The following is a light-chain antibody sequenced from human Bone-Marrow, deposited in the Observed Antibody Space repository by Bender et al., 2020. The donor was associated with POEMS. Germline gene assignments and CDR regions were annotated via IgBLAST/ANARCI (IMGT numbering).Light chain of an antibody. CDR3: QSWDSSDLV. V-gene: IGLV3-1*01. Sequence: SSALSQPPSVSVSPGQTAIITCSGDKLGDKFVSWYQHRPGQSPVTVIYQDDKRPSEIPERFSASNSGNTATLTISETQAIDEAAYYCQSWDSSDLVFGGGTKLTVL. J-gene: IGLJ3*02. CDR2: QDD. CDR1: KLGDKF.